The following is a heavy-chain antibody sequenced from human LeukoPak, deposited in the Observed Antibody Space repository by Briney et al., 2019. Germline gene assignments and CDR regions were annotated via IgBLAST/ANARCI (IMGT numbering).Heavy chain of an antibody. J-gene: IGHJ4*02. Sequence: ASVKVACKASGYTFTGYYMHWVRQAPGQGLEWMGWINPNSGGTNYAQKFQGRVTMTRDTSISTAYMELSRLRSDDTAVYYCARLTYYYYSSGYDYWGQGTLVTVSS. CDR3: ARLTYYYYSSGYDY. CDR1: GYTFTGYY. V-gene: IGHV1-2*02. D-gene: IGHD3-22*01. CDR2: INPNSGGT.